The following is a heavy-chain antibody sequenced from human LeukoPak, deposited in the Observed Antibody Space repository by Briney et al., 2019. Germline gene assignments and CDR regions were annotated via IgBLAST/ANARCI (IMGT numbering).Heavy chain of an antibody. D-gene: IGHD2-15*01. CDR3: ARDEAYCSGGSCGAFDI. CDR2: IIPIFGTA. V-gene: IGHV1-69*01. J-gene: IGHJ3*02. CDR1: GGTFSSHA. Sequence: SVKVSCKASGGTFSSHAISWVRQAPGQGLEWMGGIIPIFGTANYAQKFQGRVTITADESTSTAYMELSSLRSEDTAVYYCARDEAYCSGGSCGAFDIWGQGTMVTVSS.